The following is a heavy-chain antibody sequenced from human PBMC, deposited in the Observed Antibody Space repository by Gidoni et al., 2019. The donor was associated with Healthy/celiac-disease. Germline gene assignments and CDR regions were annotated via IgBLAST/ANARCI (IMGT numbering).Heavy chain of an antibody. V-gene: IGHV1-69*01. CDR3: ARDGGYCTNGVCYTATGDNYYYYGMDV. J-gene: IGHJ6*02. CDR1: GGPFSSYA. D-gene: IGHD2-8*01. Sequence: QVQLVQYGAEVKKPGSSVKVSCKASGGPFSSYAISWVRQAPGQGLEWMGGILPLLGTANYAQKFQGRVTITADESTSTAYMELSSLRSEDTAVYYCARDGGYCTNGVCYTATGDNYYYYGMDVWGQGTTVTVSS. CDR2: ILPLLGTA.